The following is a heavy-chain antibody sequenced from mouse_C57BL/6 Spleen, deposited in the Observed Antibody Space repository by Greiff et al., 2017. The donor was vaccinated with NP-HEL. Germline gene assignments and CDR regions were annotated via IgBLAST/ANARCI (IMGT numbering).Heavy chain of an antibody. V-gene: IGHV5-9-1*02. Sequence: EVMLVESGEGLVKPGGSLKLSCAASGFTFSSYAMSWVRQTPEKRLEWVAYISSGGDYIYYADTVKGRFTISRDNARNTLYLQMSSLKSEDTAMYYCTRAYYSNYEAWFAYWGQGTLVTVSA. CDR1: GFTFSSYA. J-gene: IGHJ3*01. CDR3: TRAYYSNYEAWFAY. CDR2: ISSGGDYI. D-gene: IGHD2-5*01.